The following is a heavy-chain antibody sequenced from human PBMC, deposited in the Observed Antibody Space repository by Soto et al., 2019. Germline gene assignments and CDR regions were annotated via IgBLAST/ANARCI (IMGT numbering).Heavy chain of an antibody. CDR2: IWYDGSNK. D-gene: IGHD6-6*01. Sequence: GGSLRLSCAASGFTFSSYGMHWVRQAPGKGLEWVAVIWYDGSNKYYADSVKGRFTISRDNSKNTLYLQMNSLRAEDTAVYYCARAAYSSSSDPTSYTYYYAVWGKGTTVTVSS. J-gene: IGHJ6*04. V-gene: IGHV3-33*01. CDR1: GFTFSSYG. CDR3: ARAAYSSSSDPTSYTYYYAV.